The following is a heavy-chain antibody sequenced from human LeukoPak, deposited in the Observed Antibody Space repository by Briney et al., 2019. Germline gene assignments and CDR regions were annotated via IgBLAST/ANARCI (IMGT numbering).Heavy chain of an antibody. Sequence: PSETLSLTCTVSGGSVSSGSYYWSWIRQPPGKGLEWIGYIYYSGSTNYNPSLKSRVTISVDTSKNQFSLKLNSVTAADTAVYYCARSVNIVVEYYFDYWGQGTLVTVSS. V-gene: IGHV4-61*01. CDR1: GGSVSSGSYY. D-gene: IGHD2-15*01. CDR2: IYYSGST. CDR3: ARSVNIVVEYYFDY. J-gene: IGHJ4*02.